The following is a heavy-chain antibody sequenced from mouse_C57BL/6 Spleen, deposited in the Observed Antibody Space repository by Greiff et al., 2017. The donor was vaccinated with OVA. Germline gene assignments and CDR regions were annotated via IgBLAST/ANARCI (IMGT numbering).Heavy chain of an antibody. Sequence: VKLMESGAELVKPGASVKLSCKASGYTFTEYTIPWVKQRSGQGLEWIGWFYPGCGRIKYNEKFKDKATLTADKSSSTVYMELSRLTSEDSAVYFCARHEDGDYGSNYGGFAYWGQGTLVTVSA. D-gene: IGHD1-1*01. J-gene: IGHJ3*01. CDR1: GYTFTEYT. CDR3: ARHEDGDYGSNYGGFAY. V-gene: IGHV1-62-2*01. CDR2: FYPGCGRI.